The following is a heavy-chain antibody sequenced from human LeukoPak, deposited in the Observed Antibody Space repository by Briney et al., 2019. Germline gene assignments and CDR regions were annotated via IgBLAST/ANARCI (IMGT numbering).Heavy chain of an antibody. D-gene: IGHD2-8*01. CDR1: GGSISSSSYY. CDR2: IYYSGST. Sequence: PSETLSLTCTVSGGSISSSSYYWGWIRQPPGKGLEWIGSIYYSGSTYYNPSLKSRVTISVDTSKNQFSLKLSSVTAADTAVYYCAREHCTNGVCKAGYFDYWGQGTLVTVSS. V-gene: IGHV4-39*07. CDR3: AREHCTNGVCKAGYFDY. J-gene: IGHJ4*02.